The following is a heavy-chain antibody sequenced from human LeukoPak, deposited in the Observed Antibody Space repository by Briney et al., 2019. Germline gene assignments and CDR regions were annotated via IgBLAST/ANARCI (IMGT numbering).Heavy chain of an antibody. D-gene: IGHD3-16*01. CDR2: IYYGGST. CDR3: ATGGRKAATPLDC. V-gene: IGHV4-59*12. Sequence: SETLSLTCTVSGGSISSYYWSWIRQPPGKGLEWIGYIYYGGSTNYNPSLKSRVTISVDTSKKQFYLRLNSVTAADTAVYFCATGGRKAATPLDCWGQGTLVTVSS. CDR1: GGSISSYY. J-gene: IGHJ4*02.